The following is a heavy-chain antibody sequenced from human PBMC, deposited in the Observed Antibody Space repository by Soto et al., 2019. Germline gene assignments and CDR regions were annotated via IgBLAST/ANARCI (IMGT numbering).Heavy chain of an antibody. CDR3: ASFFFSSRRRHTRYRSGLGIPAEPLFDL. Sequence: GKGLEWVSSISSSSSDIYYVDYVKGRFSISRDNAKNSLSLQMNSLRVEDTAVYYCASFFFSSRRRHTRYRSGLGIPAEPLFDL. CDR2: ISSSSSDI. J-gene: IGHJ2*01. V-gene: IGHV3-21*04. D-gene: IGHD1-26*01.